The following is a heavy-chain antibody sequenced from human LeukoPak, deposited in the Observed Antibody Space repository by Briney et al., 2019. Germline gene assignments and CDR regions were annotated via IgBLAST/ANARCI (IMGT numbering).Heavy chain of an antibody. J-gene: IGHJ6*03. D-gene: IGHD5-18*01. CDR3: ARSKGAMAPNDYYYYYYMDV. Sequence: GGSLRLSCAASGFTFSSYWMHWVRQAPGKGLVWVSRINSDGSSTSYADSVKGRFTISRDNAKNTLYLQMNSLRAEDTAVYYCARSKGAMAPNDYYYYYYMDVWGKGTTVTISS. CDR1: GFTFSSYW. V-gene: IGHV3-74*01. CDR2: INSDGSST.